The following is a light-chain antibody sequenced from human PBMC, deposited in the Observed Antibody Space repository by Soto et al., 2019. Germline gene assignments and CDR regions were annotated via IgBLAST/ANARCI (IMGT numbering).Light chain of an antibody. Sequence: LTQPASVSGSPAQSITIPCTGTSSDVGGYNYVSWSQQHPGKAPKLIIYEVSNRPSGVSNRFSGSKSGNTASLTISGLQAEDEADYYCSSYTTTDTYVFGTGTKVTVL. CDR1: SSDVGGYNY. V-gene: IGLV2-14*01. CDR2: EVS. CDR3: SSYTTTDTYV. J-gene: IGLJ1*01.